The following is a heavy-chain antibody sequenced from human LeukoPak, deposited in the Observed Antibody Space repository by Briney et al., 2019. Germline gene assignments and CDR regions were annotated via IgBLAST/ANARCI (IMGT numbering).Heavy chain of an antibody. CDR1: GFTFSDYA. J-gene: IGHJ6*04. V-gene: IGHV3-64D*06. CDR2: IHRKGGSR. CDR3: VSGLYGDYQHYYGMDV. D-gene: IGHD4-17*01. Sequence: GGSLRLSCSVSGFTFSDYAMHWVRQAPGKGLEYVSAIHRKGGSRNYADSVKGRFTISRDNSKNTVSLQMNSLRAEDTAVYYCVSGLYGDYQHYYGMDVWGKGTTVTVSS.